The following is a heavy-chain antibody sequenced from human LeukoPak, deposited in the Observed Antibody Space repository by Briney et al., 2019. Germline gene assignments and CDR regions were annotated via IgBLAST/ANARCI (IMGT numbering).Heavy chain of an antibody. D-gene: IGHD4-17*01. CDR2: ISDSGGST. Sequence: GGSLRLSCAASGFTFSNYVMSWVRQAPGKGLEWVSGISDSGGSTYYVDSVKGRFTISRDTSKTTLYLVKNCVRAEDTADYYCAKGHLGDVDYWGQGTLVTVSS. V-gene: IGHV3-23*01. J-gene: IGHJ4*02. CDR1: GFTFSNYV. CDR3: AKGHLGDVDY.